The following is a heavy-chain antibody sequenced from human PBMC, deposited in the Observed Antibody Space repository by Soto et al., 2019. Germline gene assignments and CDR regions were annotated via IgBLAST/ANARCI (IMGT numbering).Heavy chain of an antibody. CDR1: GDSNNSSHW. Sequence: PSETRSLTCAVSGDSNNSSHWWSWVRQPPVKGLEWIGQISHSGSTNYNPSLTSRVNISVDKSKNQFSLRLTSVTAADTAVYYCAARHFWSGPWTQRRLDYWGQGPLVT. CDR2: ISHSGST. CDR3: AARHFWSGPWTQRRLDY. D-gene: IGHD3-3*02. V-gene: IGHV4-4*02. J-gene: IGHJ4*02.